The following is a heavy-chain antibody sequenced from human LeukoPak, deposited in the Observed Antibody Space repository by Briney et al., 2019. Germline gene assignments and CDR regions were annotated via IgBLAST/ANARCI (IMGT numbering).Heavy chain of an antibody. CDR2: IYSSGST. Sequence: PSETLSPTCTVSGGSISSYYWSWIRQPPGKGLEWIGYIYSSGSTNYSPSLKSRVTISVDTSKKQFSLKLSSVTAADTAVYYCARAIAVAGTHFDYWGQGTLVTVSS. V-gene: IGHV4-59*08. CDR3: ARAIAVAGTHFDY. CDR1: GGSISSYY. J-gene: IGHJ4*02. D-gene: IGHD6-19*01.